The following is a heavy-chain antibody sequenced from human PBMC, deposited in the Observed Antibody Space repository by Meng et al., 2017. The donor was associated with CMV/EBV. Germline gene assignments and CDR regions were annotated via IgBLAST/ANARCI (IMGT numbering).Heavy chain of an antibody. CDR2: IRYDGSNK. V-gene: IGHV3-30*02. J-gene: IGHJ4*02. D-gene: IGHD2-2*01. CDR1: GFTFSSYG. Sequence: GESLKISCAASGFTFSSYGMHWVRQAPGKGLEWVAFIRYDGSNKYYADSVKGRFTISRDNSKNTLYLQMNSLRAEDTAVYYCAKDYSPYFSSTSCYGYFDYWGQGTLVTVSS. CDR3: AKDYSPYFSSTSCYGYFDY.